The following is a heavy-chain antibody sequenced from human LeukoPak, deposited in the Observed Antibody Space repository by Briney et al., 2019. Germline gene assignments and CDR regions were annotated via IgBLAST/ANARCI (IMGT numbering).Heavy chain of an antibody. CDR1: GGSFSDYF. CDR3: ARGDDVVVVAATLNWFDP. D-gene: IGHD2-15*01. CDR2: ISHSGST. Sequence: SETLSLTCAVYGGSFSDYFWSWIRQPPGKGLEWIGEISHSGSTTYNPSLRSRVTISVDTSKNQFSLKLSSVTAADTAVYYCARGDDVVVVAATLNWFDPWGQGTLVTVSS. J-gene: IGHJ5*02. V-gene: IGHV4-34*01.